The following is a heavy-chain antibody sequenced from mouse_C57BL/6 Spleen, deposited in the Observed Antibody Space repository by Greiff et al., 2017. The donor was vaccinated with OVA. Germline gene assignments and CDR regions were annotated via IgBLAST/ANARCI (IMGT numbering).Heavy chain of an antibody. V-gene: IGHV1-42*01. D-gene: IGHD1-1*01. CDR1: GYSFTGYY. J-gene: IGHJ1*03. CDR2: INPSTGGT. CDR3: ARPYGSSYGAWYFDV. Sequence: VQLKESGPELVKPGASVKISCKASGYSFTGYYMNWVKQSPEKSLEWIGEINPSTGGTTYNQKFKAKATLTVDKSSSTAYMQLKSLTSEDSAVYYCARPYGSSYGAWYFDVWGTGTTVTVSS.